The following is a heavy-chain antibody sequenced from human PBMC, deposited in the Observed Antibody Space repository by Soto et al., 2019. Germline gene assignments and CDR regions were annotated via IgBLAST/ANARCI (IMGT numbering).Heavy chain of an antibody. J-gene: IGHJ5*02. D-gene: IGHD2-21*02. Sequence: SETLSLTCTVSGGSITDYSWVWIRQPAGKGLEWIGRIFSSGSTNYNPSLKGRITMSLDTSKNQFSLKLNSATATDTAVYFCARDQGVVVTADNWFDPWAQGILVTVSS. CDR3: ARDQGVVVTADNWFDP. CDR1: GGSITDYS. CDR2: IFSSGST. V-gene: IGHV4-4*07.